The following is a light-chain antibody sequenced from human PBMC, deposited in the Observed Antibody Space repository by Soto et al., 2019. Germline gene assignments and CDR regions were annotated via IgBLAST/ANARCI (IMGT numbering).Light chain of an antibody. Sequence: QSALTQPRSVSGAPGQSVTISCTGTSSDVDDYNYVSWFQQHPGKAPKLLIYDVSERPSGVPDRFSGSKSGNTASLTISGLQAEDEADYYCGSYGGTFYVFGTGTKLTVL. CDR2: DVS. CDR1: SSDVDDYNY. J-gene: IGLJ1*01. V-gene: IGLV2-11*01. CDR3: GSYGGTFYV.